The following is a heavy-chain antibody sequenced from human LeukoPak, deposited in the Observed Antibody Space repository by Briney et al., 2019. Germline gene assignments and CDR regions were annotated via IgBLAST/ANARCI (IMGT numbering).Heavy chain of an antibody. Sequence: SETLSLTCTVSGYSISSGFYWGWIRQPPGKGLEWIGSIYHRGSTNYNPSLKSRVTISVDTSKNQFSLKLSSVTAADTAVYYCARGVVYGDFPFDYWGQGTLVTVSS. V-gene: IGHV4-38-2*02. J-gene: IGHJ4*02. CDR3: ARGVVYGDFPFDY. CDR2: IYHRGST. D-gene: IGHD4-17*01. CDR1: GYSISSGFY.